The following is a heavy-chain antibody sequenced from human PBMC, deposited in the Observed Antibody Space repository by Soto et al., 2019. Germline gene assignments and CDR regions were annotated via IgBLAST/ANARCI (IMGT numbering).Heavy chain of an antibody. CDR3: ARSQGGSSSLDIYYYYYYGMDV. CDR2: IIPIFGTA. CDR1: GGTISSYA. D-gene: IGHD2-15*01. Sequence: ASVKVSCKAPGGTISSYAISWVRQAPGQGLEWMGGIIPIFGTAKYAQKFQGRVTITADESTSTGYMELSSLRSEDTAVYYCARSQGGSSSLDIYYYYYYGMDVWGQGTTVTVS. V-gene: IGHV1-69*13. J-gene: IGHJ6*02.